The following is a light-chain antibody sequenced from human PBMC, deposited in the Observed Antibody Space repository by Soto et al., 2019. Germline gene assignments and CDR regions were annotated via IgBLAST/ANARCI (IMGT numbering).Light chain of an antibody. CDR3: QQYNTYPYT. CDR1: QSISTW. CDR2: DAS. J-gene: IGKJ2*01. Sequence: DIQMTQSPSTLSASIGDRVTITCRASQSISTWLAWYQRKPGKAPNLLIYDASSLELGVPSRFSGSGSGTEFTLTISSLQPDDLATYHCQQYNTYPYTFGQGTKLEIK. V-gene: IGKV1-5*01.